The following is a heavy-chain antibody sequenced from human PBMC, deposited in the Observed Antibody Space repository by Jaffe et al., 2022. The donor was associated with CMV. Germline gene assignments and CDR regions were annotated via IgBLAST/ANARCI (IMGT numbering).Heavy chain of an antibody. CDR3: VKYGGMSGGTDAMDV. CDR2: IGGGGGST. Sequence: EVQLLESGGGLVQPGGSLRLSCGASGFTFSIYAMSWVRQAPGKGLEWVSSIGGGGGSTYYGDSVKGRFTIFRENSKNTLYLQLNSLRDEDTAVYYCVKYGGMSGGTDAMDVWGQGTTVTVSS. V-gene: IGHV3-23*01. J-gene: IGHJ6*02. D-gene: IGHD1-7*01. CDR1: GFTFSIYA.